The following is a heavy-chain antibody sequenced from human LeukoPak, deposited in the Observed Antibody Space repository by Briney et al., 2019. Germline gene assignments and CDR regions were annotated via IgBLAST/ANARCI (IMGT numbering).Heavy chain of an antibody. CDR1: GGSFSGYY. CDR3: ARRAGVRGYFDY. D-gene: IGHD3-10*01. CDR2: INHSGST. V-gene: IGHV4-34*01. J-gene: IGHJ4*02. Sequence: PSETLSLTCAVYGGSFSGYYWSWIRQPPGKGLEWIGKINHSGSTNYNPSLKSRVTISVDTSKNQFSLKLSSVTAADTAVYYCARRAGVRGYFDYWGQGTLVTVSS.